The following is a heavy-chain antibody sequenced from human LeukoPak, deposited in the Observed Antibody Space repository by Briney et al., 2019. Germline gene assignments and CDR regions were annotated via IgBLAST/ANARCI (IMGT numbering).Heavy chain of an antibody. CDR2: INHSGST. CDR1: GGSLSGYY. CDR3: ARERLGSSWYKWFDP. D-gene: IGHD6-13*01. J-gene: IGHJ5*02. V-gene: IGHV4-34*01. Sequence: KSSETLSLTCAVYGGSLSGYYWSWIRQPPGKGLEWIGEINHSGSTNYNPSLKSRVTISVDTSKNQFSLKLSSVTAADTAVYYCARERLGSSWYKWFDPWGQGTLVTVSS.